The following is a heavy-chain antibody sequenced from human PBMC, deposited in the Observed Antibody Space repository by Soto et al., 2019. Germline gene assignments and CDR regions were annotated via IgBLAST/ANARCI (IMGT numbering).Heavy chain of an antibody. J-gene: IGHJ6*02. CDR3: AREDSYGWSGESLDV. V-gene: IGHV4-34*01. Sequence: QVQLQQWGAGLLKASETLSLTCAVVGDSLRGQSWNWIRQSPGKGLEWIGELDQSGGTNYNPSLKGRAIISVDTSKNQFSLKLTSVTAADTAVYYCAREDSYGWSGESLDVWGQGTTVTVSS. D-gene: IGHD6-19*01. CDR2: LDQSGGT. CDR1: GDSLRGQS.